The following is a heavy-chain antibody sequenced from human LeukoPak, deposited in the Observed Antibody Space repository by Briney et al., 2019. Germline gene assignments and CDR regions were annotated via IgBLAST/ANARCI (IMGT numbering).Heavy chain of an antibody. V-gene: IGHV6-1*01. Sequence: SQTLSLTCAISGDSVSSNSAAWNWIRQSPSRGLESVGRTYYRSKWYNDYAGSVKSRISINPDTSKNQISLQLNSVTPEDTAVYYCARVQYPGGYCSGGSCYPFDIWGQGTMVTVSS. CDR1: GDSVSSNSAA. J-gene: IGHJ3*02. CDR3: ARVQYPGGYCSGGSCYPFDI. CDR2: TYYRSKWYN. D-gene: IGHD2-15*01.